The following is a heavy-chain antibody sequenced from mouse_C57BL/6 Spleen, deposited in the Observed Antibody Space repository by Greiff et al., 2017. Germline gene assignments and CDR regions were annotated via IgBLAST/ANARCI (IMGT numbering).Heavy chain of an antibody. CDR1: GYTFTSYW. J-gene: IGHJ3*01. CDR3: ARLGYYGSSYGAWFAY. D-gene: IGHD1-1*01. Sequence: QVQLKQPGAELVRPGSSVKLSCKASGYTFTSYWMDWVKQRPGQGLEWIGNIYPSDSETHYNQKFKDKATLTVDKSSSTAYMQLSSLTSEDSAVYYCARLGYYGSSYGAWFAYWGQGTLVTVSA. V-gene: IGHV1-61*01. CDR2: IYPSDSET.